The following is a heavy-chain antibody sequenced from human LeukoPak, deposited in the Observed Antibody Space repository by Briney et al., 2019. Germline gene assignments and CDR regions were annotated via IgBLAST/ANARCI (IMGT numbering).Heavy chain of an antibody. CDR2: IRSKANSYAT. CDR3: TRPNTAIDFDY. V-gene: IGHV3-73*01. D-gene: IGHD5-18*01. J-gene: IGHJ4*02. CDR1: GFTFSGSA. Sequence: GGSLRLSCAASGFTFSGSAMHWVRQASGKGLEWVGRIRSKANSYATAYAASVKGRFTISRDDSKSTAYLQMNSLKTEDTAVYYCTRPNTAIDFDYWGQGTLVTVSS.